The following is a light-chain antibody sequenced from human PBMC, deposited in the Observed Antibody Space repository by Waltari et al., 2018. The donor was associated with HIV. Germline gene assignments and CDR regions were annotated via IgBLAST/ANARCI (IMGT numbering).Light chain of an antibody. CDR2: KDT. V-gene: IGLV3-27*01. CDR1: KLPEKY. J-gene: IGLJ2*01. CDR3: ESTSDDNVV. Sequence: SYELTQPSSVSVSPGQTSRITCSGDKLPEKYARWFLQRPGRAPVLLICKDTERPSWISERFSGYSSGTTVPLTITGAQVEEEADYSCESTSDDNVVFGGGTKRMVL.